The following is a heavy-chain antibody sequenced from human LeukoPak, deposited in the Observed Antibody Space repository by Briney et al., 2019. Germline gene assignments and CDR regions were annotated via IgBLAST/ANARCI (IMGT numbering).Heavy chain of an antibody. CDR3: ARGSSSWYGIDY. CDR1: GGSISSSSYY. Sequence: SETLSLTCTVSGGSISSSSYYWGWIRQPPGEGLEWIGSIYYSGSTYYNPSLKSRVIISVDTSKNQFSLRLSSVTAADTAVYYCARGSSSWYGIDYWGQGTLVTVSS. CDR2: IYYSGST. D-gene: IGHD6-13*01. J-gene: IGHJ4*02. V-gene: IGHV4-39*01.